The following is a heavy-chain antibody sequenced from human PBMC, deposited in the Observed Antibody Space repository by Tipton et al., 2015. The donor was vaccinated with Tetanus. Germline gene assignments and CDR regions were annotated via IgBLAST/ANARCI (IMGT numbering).Heavy chain of an antibody. D-gene: IGHD3-9*01. V-gene: IGHV4-61*08. CDR3: ARHAGAGATIWGTDY. Sequence: TLSLTCTVSGASISSGGYYWSWIRQPPGKGLEWIGYISYSGSTNSNPSLKSRVTISVDASKNQFSLELTSVTAADTAVYYCARHAGAGATIWGTDYWGQGTLVTVSS. CDR2: ISYSGST. J-gene: IGHJ4*02. CDR1: GASISSGGYY.